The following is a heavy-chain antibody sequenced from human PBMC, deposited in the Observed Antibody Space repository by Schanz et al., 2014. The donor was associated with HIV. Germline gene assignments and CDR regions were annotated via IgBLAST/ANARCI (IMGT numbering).Heavy chain of an antibody. CDR1: GFTFSSYG. CDR2: ISYDGSNK. D-gene: IGHD3-3*01. J-gene: IGHJ5*02. CDR3: ARDVINYDFWSGYYT. Sequence: VQLVESGGGLVQPGGSLRLSCAVSGFTFSSYGMHWVRQAPGKGLEWVALISYDGSNKYYSDSVKGRFTISRDNSRNTLYLQMNSLRVEDTAVYFCARDVINYDFWSGYYTWGQGTRVTVSS. V-gene: IGHV3-30*03.